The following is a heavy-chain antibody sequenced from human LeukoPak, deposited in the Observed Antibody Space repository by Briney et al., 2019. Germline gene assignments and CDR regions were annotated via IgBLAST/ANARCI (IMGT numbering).Heavy chain of an antibody. CDR1: GYTFTSYY. V-gene: IGHV1-46*01. CDR3: ARVRIVGREYYYYYDMVV. D-gene: IGHD2-15*01. J-gene: IGHJ6*03. Sequence: ASVKVSCKASGYTFTSYYMHWVRQTPGQGLEWMGIINPSGGSTSYAQKFQGRVTMTRDMSTSTVYMELSSLRSEDTAVYYCARVRIVGREYYYYYDMVVWGKGTPVTVSS. CDR2: INPSGGST.